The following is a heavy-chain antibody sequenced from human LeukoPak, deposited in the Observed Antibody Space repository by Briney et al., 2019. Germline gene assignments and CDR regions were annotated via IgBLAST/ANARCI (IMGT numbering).Heavy chain of an antibody. CDR2: ISPYNGDT. CDR3: ARGPSFSNSLYYYYYCMDV. J-gene: IGHJ6*03. V-gene: IGHV1-18*01. Sequence: GASVTVSFTASGYTFTTYGISWVRQAPGQGLGWVGWISPYNGDTNYAQKLQGRVTMTTDTSTSTAYMELRSLRADDTAVYFCARGPSFSNSLYYYYYCMDVWAKGTAVTVSS. CDR1: GYTFTTYG. D-gene: IGHD4-11*01.